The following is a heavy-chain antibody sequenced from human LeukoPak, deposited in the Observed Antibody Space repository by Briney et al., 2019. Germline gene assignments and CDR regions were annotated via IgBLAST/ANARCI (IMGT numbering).Heavy chain of an antibody. V-gene: IGHV3-33*01. J-gene: IGHJ3*02. D-gene: IGHD3-3*01. CDR1: GFTFSSYG. CDR2: IWYDGSNK. Sequence: PGRSLRLSCAASGFTFSSYGMHWVRQAPGKGLEWVAVIWYDGSNKYYADSVKGRFTISRDNSKNTLYLQMNSLRAEDTAVYYCAREETGYDFWSGDAFDIWAKGQWSPSLQ. CDR3: AREETGYDFWSGDAFDI.